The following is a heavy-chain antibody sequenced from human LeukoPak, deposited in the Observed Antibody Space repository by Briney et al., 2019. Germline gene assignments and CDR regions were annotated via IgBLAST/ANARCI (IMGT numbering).Heavy chain of an antibody. Sequence: GGSLRLSCAASGFTFSSYAMHWFRQAPGKGLEWVAVISYDGSNKYYADSVKGRFTISRDNSKNTLYLQMNSLRAEDTAVYYCARDPSSGYYPDYWGQGTLVTVSS. CDR3: ARDPSSGYYPDY. CDR2: ISYDGSNK. D-gene: IGHD3-22*01. J-gene: IGHJ4*02. CDR1: GFTFSSYA. V-gene: IGHV3-30-3*01.